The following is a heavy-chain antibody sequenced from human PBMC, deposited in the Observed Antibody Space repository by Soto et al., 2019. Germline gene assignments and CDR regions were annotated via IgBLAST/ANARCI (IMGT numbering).Heavy chain of an antibody. CDR3: AFGWQRGYSSY. Sequence: EVQLLESGGGLVQPGGSLRLSCAASGFTFSSYAMSWVRQAPGKGLEWVSAISGSGGSTYYADSVKGRFTISRDNSKNTLYRQMNSLRAEDTAVYYCAFGWQRGYSSYWGQGTLVTVSS. J-gene: IGHJ4*02. CDR2: ISGSGGST. V-gene: IGHV3-23*01. CDR1: GFTFSSYA. D-gene: IGHD5-18*01.